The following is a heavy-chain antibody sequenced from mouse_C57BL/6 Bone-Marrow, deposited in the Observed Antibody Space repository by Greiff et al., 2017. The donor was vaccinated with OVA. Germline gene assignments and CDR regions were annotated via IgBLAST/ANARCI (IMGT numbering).Heavy chain of an antibody. CDR2: IWRGGST. CDR3: AKGGANYYGSSLDWYFDV. Sequence: VKVVESGPGLVQPSQSLSITCTVSGFSLTSYGVHWVRQSPGKGLEWLGVIWRGGSTDYNAAFMSRLSITKDNSKSQVFFKMNSLQADDTAIYYCAKGGANYYGSSLDWYFDVWGTGTTVTVSS. V-gene: IGHV2-5*01. J-gene: IGHJ1*03. D-gene: IGHD1-1*01. CDR1: GFSLTSYG.